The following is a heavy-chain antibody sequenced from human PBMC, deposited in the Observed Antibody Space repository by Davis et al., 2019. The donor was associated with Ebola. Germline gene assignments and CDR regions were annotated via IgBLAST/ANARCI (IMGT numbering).Heavy chain of an antibody. Sequence: ASVKVSCKASGYTFTSYAMHWVRQAPGQRLEWMGWINAGNGNTKYSQKFQGRVTITRDTSASTAYMELSSLRSEDTAVYYCARDRVEYGSGSYSSYWGQGTLVTVSS. V-gene: IGHV1-3*01. CDR1: GYTFTSYA. CDR3: ARDRVEYGSGSYSSY. D-gene: IGHD3-10*01. CDR2: INAGNGNT. J-gene: IGHJ4*02.